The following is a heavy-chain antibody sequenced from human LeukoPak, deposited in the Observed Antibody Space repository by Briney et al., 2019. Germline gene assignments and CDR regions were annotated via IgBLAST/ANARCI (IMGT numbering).Heavy chain of an antibody. CDR3: ARGYYYDSSGYLY. J-gene: IGHJ4*02. V-gene: IGHV4-39*07. CDR2: IYYSGSA. D-gene: IGHD3-22*01. Sequence: SETLSLTCTVSGGSISSNSYYWGWIRQPPGKGLECVASIYYSGSAYYNPSLKSRVTISVDTSKNQFSLKLSSVTAADTAVYYCARGYYYDSSGYLYWGQGTLVTVSS. CDR1: GGSISSNSYY.